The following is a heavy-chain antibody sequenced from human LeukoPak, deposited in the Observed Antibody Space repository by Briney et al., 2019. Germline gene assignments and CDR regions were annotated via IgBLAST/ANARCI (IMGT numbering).Heavy chain of an antibody. CDR2: ISYDGSNK. D-gene: IGHD5-18*01. J-gene: IGHJ4*02. CDR3: ARVPYSYGYLDY. Sequence: LSLTCTVSGGSISSYYWSWVRQAPGKGLEWVAVISYDGSNKYYADSVKGRFTISRDNSKNTLYLQMNSLRAEDTAVYYCARVPYSYGYLDYWGQGTLVTVSS. CDR1: GGSISSYY. V-gene: IGHV3-30-3*01.